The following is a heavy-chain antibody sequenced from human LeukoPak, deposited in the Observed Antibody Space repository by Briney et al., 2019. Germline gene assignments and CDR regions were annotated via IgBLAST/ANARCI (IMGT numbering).Heavy chain of an antibody. CDR2: INHSGST. CDR1: GGSFSGYY. CDR3: ARYCSSTSCPPQYNWFDP. V-gene: IGHV4-34*01. J-gene: IGHJ5*02. D-gene: IGHD2-2*01. Sequence: PSETLSLTCAVYGGSFSGYYWSWIRQPPGKGLEWIGEINHSGSTNYNPSLKSRVTISVDTSKNQFSLKLSSVTAADTAAYYCARYCSSTSCPPQYNWFDPWGQGTLVTVSS.